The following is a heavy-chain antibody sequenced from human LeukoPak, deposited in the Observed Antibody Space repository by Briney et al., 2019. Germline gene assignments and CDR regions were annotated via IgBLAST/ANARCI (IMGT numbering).Heavy chain of an antibody. J-gene: IGHJ4*02. V-gene: IGHV1-2*02. D-gene: IGHD3-10*01. CDR1: GYTFTGYY. Sequence: ASVKVSCKASGYTFTGYYMHWVRQAPGQGLEWMGWINPNSGGTNYAQKFQGRVTMTRDTSIRTAYMDLSRLRSDDTAVYYCAGERYYTSGSVYNRVDYWGQGTLVTVSS. CDR3: AGERYYTSGSVYNRVDY. CDR2: INPNSGGT.